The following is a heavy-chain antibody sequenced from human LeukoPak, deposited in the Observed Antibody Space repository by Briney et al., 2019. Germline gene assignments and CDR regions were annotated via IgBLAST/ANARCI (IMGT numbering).Heavy chain of an antibody. Sequence: GGSLRLSCAASGFTFSSYSMNWVRQAPGKGLEWVSSISSSSSYIYYADSVKGRFTISRDNAKNSLYLQMNSLRAEDTAVYYCARDLSSIAARPGGYWGQGTLVTVSS. D-gene: IGHD6-6*01. CDR3: ARDLSSIAARPGGY. CDR1: GFTFSSYS. V-gene: IGHV3-21*01. CDR2: ISSSSSYI. J-gene: IGHJ4*02.